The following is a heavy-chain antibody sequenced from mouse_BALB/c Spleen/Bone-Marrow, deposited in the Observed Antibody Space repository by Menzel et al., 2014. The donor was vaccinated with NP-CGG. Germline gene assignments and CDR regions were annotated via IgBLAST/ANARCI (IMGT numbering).Heavy chain of an antibody. CDR2: IDPETGGT. Sequence: VQVVESGAELVRPGASVTLSCKASGYTFTDYEMHWVKQTPVHGLEWIGAIDPETGGTAYNQKFKGKATLTADKSSSTAYMELRSLTSEDSAVYYCTREGYSGSSPAWFAYWGQGTLVTVSA. CDR3: TREGYSGSSPAWFAY. D-gene: IGHD1-1*01. V-gene: IGHV1-15*01. CDR1: GYTFTDYE. J-gene: IGHJ3*01.